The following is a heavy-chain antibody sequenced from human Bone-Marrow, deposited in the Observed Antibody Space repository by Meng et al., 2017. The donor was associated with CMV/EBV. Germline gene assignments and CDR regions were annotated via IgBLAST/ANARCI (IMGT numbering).Heavy chain of an antibody. V-gene: IGHV1-18*01. CDR1: GYTFTSYG. CDR2: ISAYNGNT. D-gene: IGHD3-10*01. Sequence: QVGLVESGAEGKRAGASVKVVCKASGYTFTSYGISWVRQARGQGLEWMGWISAYNGNTNYAQKRQGRVTMNTDTSTSTAYMGLRSLRSDDTAVYYCARDRAGGGYFDYWGQGTLVTVSS. CDR3: ARDRAGGGYFDY. J-gene: IGHJ4*02.